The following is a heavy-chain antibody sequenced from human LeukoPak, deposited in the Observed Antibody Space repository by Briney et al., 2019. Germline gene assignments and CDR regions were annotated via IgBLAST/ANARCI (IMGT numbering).Heavy chain of an antibody. V-gene: IGHV1-46*03. CDR2: INPSGGRT. J-gene: IGHJ4*01. CDR3: ARDYDSSGYYSYCFDY. CDR1: GYTFTSYY. Sequence: SVKVSCKASGYTFTSYYMHWVRQAPRQALEWMGIINPSGGRTSYAQKFQGRVTMTRDTSTSTVYMELSSLRSEDTAVYYCARDYDSSGYYSYCFDYRGHGTLVTVSS. D-gene: IGHD3-22*01.